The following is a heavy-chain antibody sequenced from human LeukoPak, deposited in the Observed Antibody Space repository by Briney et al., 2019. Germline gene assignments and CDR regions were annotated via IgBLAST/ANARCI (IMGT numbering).Heavy chain of an antibody. Sequence: SETLSLTCTVSGDSISSGDYYWSWIRQPAGKGLEWIGRISSSGTTYYNPSLKSRVTISVDTSKNQFSLKLTSVTAADTAVYYCARDRAIFGAAGSFDPWGQGTLVTVSS. D-gene: IGHD3-3*01. CDR2: ISSSGTT. CDR3: ARDRAIFGAAGSFDP. V-gene: IGHV4-61*02. CDR1: GDSISSGDYY. J-gene: IGHJ5*02.